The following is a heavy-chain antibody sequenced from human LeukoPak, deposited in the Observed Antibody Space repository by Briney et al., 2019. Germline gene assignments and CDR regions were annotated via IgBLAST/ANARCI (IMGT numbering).Heavy chain of an antibody. J-gene: IGHJ5*01. CDR1: GGTFSRYA. D-gene: IGHD6-19*01. CDR2: IIPILGIA. Sequence: SVTVSCMASGGTFSRYAISWVRQAPGQGLEWMGRIIPILGIANYAQKFQGRVTITADKSTSTAYMELSSLRSEDTAVYYCARNPVADPLGNWCDSWGQGTLVTVSS. V-gene: IGHV1-69*04. CDR3: ARNPVADPLGNWCDS.